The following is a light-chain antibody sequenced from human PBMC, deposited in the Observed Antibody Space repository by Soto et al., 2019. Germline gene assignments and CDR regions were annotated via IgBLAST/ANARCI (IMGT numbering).Light chain of an antibody. Sequence: IQMTQYPSSLSSSVGDRVIITCRASQTISSHLNWYQQKPGKAPNLLVYAASSLQSGVPSRFTGSVSGTDGTITISSLKQEDGATYFCQQSYTTTITFGQGTRLEI. J-gene: IGKJ5*01. V-gene: IGKV1-39*01. CDR1: QTISSH. CDR2: AAS. CDR3: QQSYTTTIT.